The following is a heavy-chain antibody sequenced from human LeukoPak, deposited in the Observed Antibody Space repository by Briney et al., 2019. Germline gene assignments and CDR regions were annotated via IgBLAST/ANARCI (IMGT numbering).Heavy chain of an antibody. CDR3: ARGSIAAADDAFDI. D-gene: IGHD6-13*01. V-gene: IGHV3-30*03. CDR1: GFTFSSYG. CDR2: ISYDGSNK. J-gene: IGHJ3*02. Sequence: PGGSLRLSCAASGFTFSSYGMHWVRQAPGKGLEWVAVISYDGSNKYYADSVKGRFTISRDNSKNTLYLQMNSLRAEDTAVYYCARGSIAAADDAFDIWGQGTMVTVSS.